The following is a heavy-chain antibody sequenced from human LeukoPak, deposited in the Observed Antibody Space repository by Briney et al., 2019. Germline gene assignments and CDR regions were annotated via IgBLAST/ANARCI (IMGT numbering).Heavy chain of an antibody. D-gene: IGHD3-22*01. CDR3: ARGEDRSGFCTDC. CDR1: YYSISSGFF. J-gene: IGHJ4*02. V-gene: IGHV4-38-2*02. Sequence: PSETLSLTCSVSYYSISSGFFWGWIRQSPGKGLEYIGNIYHNGDTYYHPSLKSRVTISVDTSKNQFSLTLSSVTAADTAVYYCARGEDRSGFCTDCWGQGTLVTVSS. CDR2: IYHNGDT.